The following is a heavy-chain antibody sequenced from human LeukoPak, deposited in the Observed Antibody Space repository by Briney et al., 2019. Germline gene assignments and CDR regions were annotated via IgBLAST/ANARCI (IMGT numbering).Heavy chain of an antibody. D-gene: IGHD2-2*02. J-gene: IGHJ5*02. V-gene: IGHV1-69*13. Sequence: SVKVSCKASGGTFSSYAISWVRQAPGQGLEWMGGIIPIFGTANYAQKFQGRVTITADESTSTAYMELSSLRSEDTAVYYCARVGYCSSTSCYTWGALNWFDPWGQGTLVTVSS. CDR1: GGTFSSYA. CDR2: IIPIFGTA. CDR3: ARVGYCSSTSCYTWGALNWFDP.